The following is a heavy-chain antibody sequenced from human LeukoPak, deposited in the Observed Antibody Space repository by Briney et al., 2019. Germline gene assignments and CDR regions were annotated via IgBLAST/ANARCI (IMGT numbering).Heavy chain of an antibody. Sequence: NPSETLPLTCAVYGGSFSGYYWSWIRQPPGKGLEWIGETNHSGSTNYNPSLKSRVTISVDTSKNQFSLKLSSVTAADTAVYYCARGPSIVVVPAAIRSWFDPWGQGTLVTVSS. D-gene: IGHD2-2*01. CDR3: ARGPSIVVVPAAIRSWFDP. J-gene: IGHJ5*02. CDR1: GGSFSGYY. CDR2: TNHSGST. V-gene: IGHV4-34*01.